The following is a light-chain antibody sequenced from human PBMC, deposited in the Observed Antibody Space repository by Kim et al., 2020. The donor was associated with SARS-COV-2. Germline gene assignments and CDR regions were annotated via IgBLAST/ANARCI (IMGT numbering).Light chain of an antibody. V-gene: IGKV4-1*01. CDR1: QSLVDRTNNKSS. J-gene: IGKJ4*01. CDR2: WAS. Sequence: IVMTQSPDSLTLSLGARATINCKSSQSLVDRTNNKSSLAWYQQKPGQPPKLLIYWASTRESGVSDRFSGSGSATDFTLTINSLEAEDVAVYYCQQYYSLTTFGGGTKVDIK. CDR3: QQYYSLTT.